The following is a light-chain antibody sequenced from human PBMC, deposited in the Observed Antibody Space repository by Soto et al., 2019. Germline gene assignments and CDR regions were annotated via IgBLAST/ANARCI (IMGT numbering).Light chain of an antibody. CDR3: MQPLQSWT. J-gene: IGKJ1*01. CDR2: LGS. V-gene: IGKV2-28*01. CDR1: QSLLHSNGYNY. Sequence: DIVMTQSPLSLPVTPGEPASISCRSSQSLLHSNGYNYLDRYLQKPGQSPQLLIYLGSNRASGVPDRCSGSGSGTDFTLKISRVEAEDVGVYYCMQPLQSWTFGQGTKVEIK.